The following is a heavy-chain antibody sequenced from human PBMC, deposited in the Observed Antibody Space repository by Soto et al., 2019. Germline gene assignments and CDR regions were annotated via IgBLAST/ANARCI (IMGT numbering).Heavy chain of an antibody. CDR2: IYYSGST. CDR3: ARVRVPAAISYYYYYYMDV. V-gene: IGHV4-59*01. Sequence: QVQLQESGPGLVKPSETLSLTCTVSGGSISSYYWSWIRQPPGKRLEWIGYIYYSGSTNYNPSLKSRVTISVDTSKNQFSLKLSSVTAADTAVYYCARVRVPAAISYYYYYYMDVWGKGTTVTVSS. CDR1: GGSISSYY. J-gene: IGHJ6*03. D-gene: IGHD2-2*01.